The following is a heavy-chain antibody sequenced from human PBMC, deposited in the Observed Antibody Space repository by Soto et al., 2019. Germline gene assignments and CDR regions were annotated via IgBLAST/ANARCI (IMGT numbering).Heavy chain of an antibody. J-gene: IGHJ4*02. D-gene: IGHD4-17*01. V-gene: IGHV4-39*01. CDR3: ARLDSYGDYGY. CDR2: IYYSGST. CDR1: GVSISSSSYY. Sequence: PSETLSLTCTVSGVSISSSSYYWGWIRQPPGKGLEWIGSIYYSGSTYYNPSLKSRVTISVDTSKNQFSLKLSSVTAADTAVYYCARLDSYGDYGYWGQGTLVTVSS.